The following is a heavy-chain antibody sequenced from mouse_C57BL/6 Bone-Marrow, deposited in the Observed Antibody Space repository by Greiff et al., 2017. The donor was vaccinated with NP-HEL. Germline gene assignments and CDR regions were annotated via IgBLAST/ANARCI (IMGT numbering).Heavy chain of an antibody. V-gene: IGHV5-12*01. J-gene: IGHJ4*01. CDR1: GFTFSDYY. CDR2: ISNGGGST. D-gene: IGHD1-3*01. Sequence: EVMLVESGGGLVQPGGSLKLSCAASGFTFSDYYMYWVRQTPEKRLEWVAYISNGGGSTYYPDTVKGRFTISRDNAKNTLYLQMSRLKSEDTAMYYCANSYAMDYWGQGTSVTVSS. CDR3: ANSYAMDY.